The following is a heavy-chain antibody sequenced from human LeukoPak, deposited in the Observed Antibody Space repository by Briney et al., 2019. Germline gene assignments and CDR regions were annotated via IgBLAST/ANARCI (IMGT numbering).Heavy chain of an antibody. CDR2: INGDGNSI. CDR1: GFIFSTYE. D-gene: IGHD2-21*02. J-gene: IGHJ4*02. Sequence: GGSLRLSCAVSGFIFSTYEMNWVRQAPGKGLEWISYINGDGNSIYYADSVKGRFITSRDNAKSSLFLQMNSLRVEDTAVYYCARETANCGGDCIDYWGQGTLVTVSS. V-gene: IGHV3-48*03. CDR3: ARETANCGGDCIDY.